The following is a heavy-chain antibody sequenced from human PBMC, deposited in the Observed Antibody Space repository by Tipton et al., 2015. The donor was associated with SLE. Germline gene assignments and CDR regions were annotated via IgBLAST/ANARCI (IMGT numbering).Heavy chain of an antibody. J-gene: IGHJ6*03. Sequence: GLVKPSETLSLTCTVSGGSISSSNYYWSWVRQHPGRGLEWIGYIYYSGSTYYKPSLKNRVTISVDMSKNPFSLKLSSVTAADTAIYYCATLAVCSDKNCYYYYLDVWGKGTSVTVSS. CDR1: GGSISSSNYY. V-gene: IGHV4-31*03. CDR3: ATLAVCSDKNCYYYYLDV. CDR2: IYYSGST. D-gene: IGHD2-15*01.